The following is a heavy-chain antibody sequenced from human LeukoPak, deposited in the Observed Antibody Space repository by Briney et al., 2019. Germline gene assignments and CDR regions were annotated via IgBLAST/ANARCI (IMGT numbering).Heavy chain of an antibody. CDR2: INHSGST. CDR1: GGSFSGYY. J-gene: IGHJ4*02. V-gene: IGHV4-34*01. Sequence: PSETLSLTCAVYGGSFSGYYWSWIRQSPGEGLEWIGEINHSGSTNYNPSLKSRVTISVDTSKNQFSLKLSSVTAADTAVYYCARGRYYDFWSAQLRFDYWGQGTLVTVSS. D-gene: IGHD3-3*01. CDR3: ARGRYYDFWSAQLRFDY.